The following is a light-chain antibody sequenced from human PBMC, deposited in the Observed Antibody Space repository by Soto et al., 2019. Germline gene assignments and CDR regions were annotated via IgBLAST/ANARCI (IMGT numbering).Light chain of an antibody. CDR1: ISDIAAYNY. Sequence: QSVLTQPASVSGSPGQSITISCTGTISDIAAYNYVSWYQQHPGRAPKLLIYHVNTRPSGISNRFSGSKSGDTASLTIFGLQAEDEAHYHCSLFTTSGTWVFGGGTKLTVL. J-gene: IGLJ3*02. V-gene: IGLV2-14*03. CDR3: SLFTTSGTWV. CDR2: HVN.